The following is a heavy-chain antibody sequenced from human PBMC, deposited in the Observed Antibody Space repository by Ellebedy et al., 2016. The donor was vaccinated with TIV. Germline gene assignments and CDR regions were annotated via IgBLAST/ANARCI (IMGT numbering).Heavy chain of an antibody. CDR2: IKQDGSEK. V-gene: IGHV3-7*03. D-gene: IGHD1-26*01. CDR1: GFTFSSYW. J-gene: IGHJ4*02. Sequence: GESLKISCAASGFTFSSYWMSWVRQAPGKGLEWVANIKQDGSEKYYVDSVKGRFTISRDNAKNSLYLQMSSLRAEDTALYYCARSGSYYGRFDYWGQGTLVTVSS. CDR3: ARSGSYYGRFDY.